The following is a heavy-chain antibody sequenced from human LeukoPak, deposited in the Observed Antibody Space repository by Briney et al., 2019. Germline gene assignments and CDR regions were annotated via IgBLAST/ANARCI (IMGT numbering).Heavy chain of an antibody. CDR3: VRLGRDDSGTSYPDY. Sequence: GGSLRLSCAAPGFTISTYWMHWVRQAPGKGLVWVSRIHSDGTYTNYADSVKGRFTISRDNAKNTLYLQMNSLRAEDTAVYYCVRLGRDDSGTSYPDYWGQGTLVTVSS. J-gene: IGHJ4*02. D-gene: IGHD3-22*01. V-gene: IGHV3-74*01. CDR2: IHSDGTYT. CDR1: GFTISTYW.